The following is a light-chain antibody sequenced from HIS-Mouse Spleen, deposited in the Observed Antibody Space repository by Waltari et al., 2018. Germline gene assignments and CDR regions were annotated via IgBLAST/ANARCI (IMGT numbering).Light chain of an antibody. CDR1: ALQKKY. J-gene: IGLJ2*01. Sequence: SYELTQPPSVSVSPGQTARSTCSGDALQKKYAYWYQQKSGQAPVLVIYEDSKRPSGIPEGFSGSSSGTMATLTISGAQVEDEADYYCYSTDSSGNHRVFGGGTKLTVL. CDR2: EDS. V-gene: IGLV3-10*01. CDR3: YSTDSSGNHRV.